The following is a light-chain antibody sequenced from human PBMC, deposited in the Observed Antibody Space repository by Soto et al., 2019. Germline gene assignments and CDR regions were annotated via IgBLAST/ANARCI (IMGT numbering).Light chain of an antibody. CDR3: CAYAGSGTVV. V-gene: IGLV2-14*01. CDR1: SSDVGGYNY. CDR2: VVS. Sequence: QSVLAQPTSVSGSPGQSIAISCTGTSSDVGGYNYVSWHQQHPGKAPKVLISVVSNRPSGVSNRFSGSKSGNTASLTISGLQAEDEADYYCCAYAGSGTVVFGGGTKLTVL. J-gene: IGLJ3*02.